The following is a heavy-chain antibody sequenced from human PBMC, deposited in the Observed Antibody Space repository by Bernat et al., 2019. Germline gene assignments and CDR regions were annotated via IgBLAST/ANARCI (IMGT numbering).Heavy chain of an antibody. CDR1: GFTFSDHY. V-gene: IGHV3-72*01. J-gene: IGHJ6*02. D-gene: IGHD1-26*01. Sequence: EVQLVESGGGLVQPGGSLRLSCAASGFTFSDHYMDWVRQAPGKGLEWVGRTRNKANSYTTEYAASVKGRFTISRDDSKNSLYLQMNSLKTEDTAVYYCARGAGYSGSYGDYYYYGMDVWGQGTTVTVSS. CDR3: ARGAGYSGSYGDYYYYGMDV. CDR2: TRNKANSYTT.